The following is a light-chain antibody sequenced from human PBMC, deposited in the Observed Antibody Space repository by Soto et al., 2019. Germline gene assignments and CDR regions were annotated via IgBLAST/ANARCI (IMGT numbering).Light chain of an antibody. CDR3: QQYGSSPRT. CDR2: GAS. CDR1: QSVSSN. Sequence: EIVMTQTQATLSVSPGERATLSCRASQSVSSNLAWYQQKPGQAPRLLIHGASNRATGIPDRFSGSGSGTDFTLTIGRLEPEDFAVYYCQQYGSSPRTFGQGTKVDVK. J-gene: IGKJ1*01. V-gene: IGKV3-20*01.